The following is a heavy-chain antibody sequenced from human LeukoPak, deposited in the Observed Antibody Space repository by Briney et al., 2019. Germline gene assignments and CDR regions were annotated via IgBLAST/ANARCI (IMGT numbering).Heavy chain of an antibody. CDR3: AKSLSGYDGVDY. CDR2: ISGSGGST. J-gene: IGHJ4*02. D-gene: IGHD5-12*01. V-gene: IGHV3-23*01. CDR1: GFTFSSYN. Sequence: PGGSLTLSCAASGFTFSSYNMNWVRQAPGKGLEWVSAISGSGGSTYYADSVKGRFTISRDNSKNTLYLQMNSLRAEDTAVYYCAKSLSGYDGVDYWGQGTLVTVSS.